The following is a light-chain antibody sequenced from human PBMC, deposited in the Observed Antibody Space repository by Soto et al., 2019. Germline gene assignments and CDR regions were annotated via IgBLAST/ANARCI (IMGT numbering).Light chain of an antibody. Sequence: DIQMTQSPSSLSASVGARVTITCRASQGISTYLNWYQQRPGKAPKLMXYAASSLQSGVPSRFSGSRSGTELTLTISSLQTDDFANYYCQQYNNFSPWPFGQGTKVDIK. CDR1: QGISTY. CDR3: QQYNNFSPWP. CDR2: AAS. V-gene: IGKV1-39*01. J-gene: IGKJ1*01.